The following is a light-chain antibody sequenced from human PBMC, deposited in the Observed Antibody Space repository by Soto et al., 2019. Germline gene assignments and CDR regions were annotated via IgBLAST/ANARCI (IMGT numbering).Light chain of an antibody. CDR3: QKYNSAPPFT. CDR1: QGLSNY. Sequence: DIQMTQSPSSLSASVGDRVTITCRASQGLSNYLAWYQQKPGKVPKLLIYAASTLQSGVPSRFSGSGSGTDFTLTISSLQPEDVATYSCQKYNSAPPFTFGPGTKVDIK. CDR2: AAS. V-gene: IGKV1-27*01. J-gene: IGKJ3*01.